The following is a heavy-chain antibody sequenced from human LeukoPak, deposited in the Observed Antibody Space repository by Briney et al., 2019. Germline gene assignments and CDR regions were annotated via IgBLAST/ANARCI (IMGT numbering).Heavy chain of an antibody. Sequence: GGSLRLSCAASGFTFSSYGTHWVRQAPGKGLEWVAFIRYDGSNKYYADSVKGRFTISRDNSKNTLYLQMNSLRAEDTAVYYCARVRQQLVRLLGRDTTYYYYYYMDVWGKGTTVTVSS. J-gene: IGHJ6*03. CDR2: IRYDGSNK. D-gene: IGHD6-13*01. CDR3: ARVRQQLVRLLGRDTTYYYYYYMDV. CDR1: GFTFSSYG. V-gene: IGHV3-30*02.